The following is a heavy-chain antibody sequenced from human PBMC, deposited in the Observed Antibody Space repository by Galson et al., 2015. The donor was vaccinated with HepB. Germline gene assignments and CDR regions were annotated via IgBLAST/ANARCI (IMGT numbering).Heavy chain of an antibody. CDR2: ISGSGGNT. CDR3: AKARSQWLRPYYFDY. CDR1: GFTFSSYA. J-gene: IGHJ4*02. D-gene: IGHD6-19*01. Sequence: LRLSCAASGFTFSSYAMSWVRQAPGKGLEWISTISGSGGNTYYADSVKGRFTISRDNSKNTLYLQMDSLRAEDTAIYYCAKARSQWLRPYYFDYWGQGTLVTVSS. V-gene: IGHV3-23*01.